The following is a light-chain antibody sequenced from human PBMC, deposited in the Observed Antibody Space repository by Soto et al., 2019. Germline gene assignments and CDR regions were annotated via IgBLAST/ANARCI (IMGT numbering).Light chain of an antibody. CDR2: KVS. CDR3: MQGTHWTRT. CDR1: QSLVASDGNTY. J-gene: IGKJ1*01. V-gene: IGKV2-30*01. Sequence: DVVVTQSPLSLPVTLGQPASISCRSSQSLVASDGNTYLNWFQQRPGQSPRRLMYKVSNRDSGVPDRFSGTGSGTDFTLKISRVEAEDIGVYYCMQGTHWTRTFGQGTRVEIK.